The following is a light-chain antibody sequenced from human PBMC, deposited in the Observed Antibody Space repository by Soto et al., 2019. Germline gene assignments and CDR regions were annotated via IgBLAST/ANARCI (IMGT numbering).Light chain of an antibody. J-gene: IGKJ4*01. Sequence: EIVLTQSPGTLSLSPGESATLSCRASQSVSSNSLAWHQQKPGQAPRLLMYAASSRAAGIPDRFSGSGSGTDFTLTISRLEPEDFAVDYCQQQGGWGITFGGGTKVDIK. CDR2: AAS. V-gene: IGKV3-20*01. CDR1: QSVSSNS. CDR3: QQQGGWGIT.